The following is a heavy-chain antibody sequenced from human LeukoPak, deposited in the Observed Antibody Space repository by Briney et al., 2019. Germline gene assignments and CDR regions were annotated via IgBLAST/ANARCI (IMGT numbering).Heavy chain of an antibody. CDR1: GVSFSGYY. CDR2: INHGEST. Sequence: SETLSLTCAVSGVSFSGYYWSWLRQPPGKGLEWLGEINHGESTNYNPSLKSRATLSVDTSKNQFSLKLTSVTAADTAVYYCARGRTYYYDTSGYYPSIYYGMDVWGQGTTVIVSS. D-gene: IGHD3-22*01. J-gene: IGHJ6*02. CDR3: ARGRTYYYDTSGYYPSIYYGMDV. V-gene: IGHV4-34*01.